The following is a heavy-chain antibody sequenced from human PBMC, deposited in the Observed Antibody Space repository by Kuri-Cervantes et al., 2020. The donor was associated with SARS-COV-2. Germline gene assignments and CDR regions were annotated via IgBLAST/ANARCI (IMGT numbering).Heavy chain of an antibody. D-gene: IGHD3-3*01. CDR2: IDSSGRSK. J-gene: IGHJ5*02. CDR1: GFTFSSYE. CDR3: VSKTTIFGVVLTSAFDP. Sequence: GGSLRLSCAASGFTFSSYEMNRVRQAPGKGLEWVSYIDSSGRSKYYADSVKGRFTISRDNAKSSLYLQMNSLRADDTALYYCVSKTTIFGVVLTSAFDPWGQGALVTVSS. V-gene: IGHV3-48*03.